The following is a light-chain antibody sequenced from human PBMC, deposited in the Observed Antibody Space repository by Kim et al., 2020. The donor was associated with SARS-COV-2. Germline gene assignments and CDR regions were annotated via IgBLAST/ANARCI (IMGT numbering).Light chain of an antibody. V-gene: IGKV3-11*01. Sequence: LSPGERATLSCRASRSVTTNLAWYHQKPGQPPRLLTYDASNRATGIPARFSGSGSGTEFTLTISSLQPEDFAVYYCQQRESWPLTFGGGTKVDIK. CDR3: QQRESWPLT. CDR1: RSVTTN. J-gene: IGKJ4*01. CDR2: DAS.